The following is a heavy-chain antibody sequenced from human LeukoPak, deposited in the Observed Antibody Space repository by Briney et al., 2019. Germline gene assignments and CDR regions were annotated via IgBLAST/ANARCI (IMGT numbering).Heavy chain of an antibody. V-gene: IGHV3-23*01. CDR1: GFTFSNFA. D-gene: IGHD3-22*01. J-gene: IGHJ5*02. CDR3: AKPLRITMIVVVT. CDR2: ISGSGGST. Sequence: GGSLRLSCAASGFTFSNFALSWVRQAPGKGLEWVSAISGSGGSTYYADSVKGRFTISRDNSKNTLYLQMNSLRAEDTAVYYCAKPLRITMIVVVTWGQGTLVTVSS.